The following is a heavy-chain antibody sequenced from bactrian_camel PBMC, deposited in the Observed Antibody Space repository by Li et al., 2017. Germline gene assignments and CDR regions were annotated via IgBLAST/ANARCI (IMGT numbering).Heavy chain of an antibody. V-gene: IGHV3-2*01. J-gene: IGHJ4*01. CDR3: AVRYGLGAKLGGYNY. D-gene: IGHD3*01. CDR2: ISTDGRAT. CDR1: GFTFSSYY. Sequence: HVQLVESGGGLVHPGGSLRVSCAASGFTFSSYYMSWVRQAPGKGLEWLSSISTDGRATWYGDSVKGRFTISRDNAKNTLYLLMNSLKSEDTALYYCAVRYGLGAKLGGYNYWGQGTQVTVS.